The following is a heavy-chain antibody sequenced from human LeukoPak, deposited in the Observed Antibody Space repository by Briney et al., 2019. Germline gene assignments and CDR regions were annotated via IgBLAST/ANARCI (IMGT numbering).Heavy chain of an antibody. CDR1: GVSISNYY. D-gene: IGHD1-26*01. J-gene: IGHJ3*01. CDR3: ARNRPIMGITDAFDV. CDR2: LHYSGSS. V-gene: IGHV4-59*01. Sequence: SETLSLTCSVSGVSISNYYRSWIRQSPGRELEWIGHLHYSGSSSYNPSLRSRVTTSVDMSKNQFSLRLTSVTAADTAVYYCARNRPIMGITDAFDVWDQGTMVTVSS.